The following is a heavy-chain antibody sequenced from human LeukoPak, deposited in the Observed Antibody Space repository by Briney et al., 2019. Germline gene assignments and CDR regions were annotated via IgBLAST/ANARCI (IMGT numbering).Heavy chain of an antibody. Sequence: SVKVSCKASGGTFSTYAITWVRQAPGQGLEWMGGIIPIFGTANYAQKFQGRVTITADESTSTAYMELSSLRSEDTAVYYCARDLSDYYDSSGYWGQGTLVTVSS. D-gene: IGHD3-22*01. CDR2: IIPIFGTA. CDR3: ARDLSDYYDSSGY. V-gene: IGHV1-69*13. J-gene: IGHJ4*02. CDR1: GGTFSTYA.